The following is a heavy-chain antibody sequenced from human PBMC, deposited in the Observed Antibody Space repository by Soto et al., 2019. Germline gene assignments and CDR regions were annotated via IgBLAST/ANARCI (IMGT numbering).Heavy chain of an antibody. D-gene: IGHD1-1*01. CDR3: ATSQKGYNWNYFDH. V-gene: IGHV4-39*01. Sequence: SETLSLTCAVSGASISGSYYYWAWLRQSPGKGPEWIGSVFYTGFTSYNPSLESRVSVSVDPSKSQFSLKLSAVTAADTAVYYCATSQKGYNWNYFDHWGQGALVTVSS. CDR1: GASISGSYYY. CDR2: VFYTGFT. J-gene: IGHJ4*02.